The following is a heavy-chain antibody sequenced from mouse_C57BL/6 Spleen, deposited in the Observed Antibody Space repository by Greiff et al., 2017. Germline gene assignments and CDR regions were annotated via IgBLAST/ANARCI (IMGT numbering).Heavy chain of an antibody. J-gene: IGHJ4*01. CDR1: GFSLTSYG. V-gene: IGHV2-4*01. D-gene: IGHD2-4*01. CDR2: IWSGGST. CDR3: AKKDDYDGEGDYAMDY. Sequence: VQLQESGPGLVQPSQSLSITCTVSGFSLTSYGVHWVRQPPGKGLEWLGVIWSGGSTDYNAAFISRLSISKDNSKSQVFFKMNSLQADDTAIYYCAKKDDYDGEGDYAMDYWGQGTSVTVSS.